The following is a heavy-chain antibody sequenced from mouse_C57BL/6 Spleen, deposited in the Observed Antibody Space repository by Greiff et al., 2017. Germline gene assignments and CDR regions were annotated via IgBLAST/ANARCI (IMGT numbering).Heavy chain of an antibody. D-gene: IGHD2-4*01. CDR1: GFNIKDDY. Sequence: VQLQQSGAELVRPGASVKLSCTASGFNIKDDYMHWVKQRPEQGLEWIGWIDPENGDTEYASKFQGKATITADTSSNTAYLQLSSLTSEDTAVYYCTTVITTVMDYWGQGTSVTVSS. J-gene: IGHJ4*01. CDR3: TTVITTVMDY. V-gene: IGHV14-4*01. CDR2: IDPENGDT.